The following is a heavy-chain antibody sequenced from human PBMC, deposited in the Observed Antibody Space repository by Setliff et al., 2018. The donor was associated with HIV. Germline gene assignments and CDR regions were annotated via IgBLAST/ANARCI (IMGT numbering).Heavy chain of an antibody. J-gene: IGHJ4*02. CDR3: ARDVAVASFFNY. D-gene: IGHD6-19*01. CDR2: MNRDGSEQ. Sequence: GGSLRLSCAASGFTFSSSWMTWVRQAPGRGLEYVAGMNRDGSEQYYMDSVKGRFTISRDNAKNSLYLQMSSLRAEDTAVYYCARDVAVASFFNYWGQGTLVTVSS. CDR1: GFTFSSSW. V-gene: IGHV3-7*05.